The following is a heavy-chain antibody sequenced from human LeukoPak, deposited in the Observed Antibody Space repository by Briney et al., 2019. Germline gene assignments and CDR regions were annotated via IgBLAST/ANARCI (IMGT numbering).Heavy chain of an antibody. CDR1: GFTFSNYW. J-gene: IGHJ4*02. V-gene: IGHV3-74*01. CDR3: ASLNYDFWSGYYFGDY. CDR2: INSDGINT. D-gene: IGHD3-3*01. Sequence: GGSLRLSCAASGFTFSNYWMHWVRQAPGKGLVWVSRINSDGINTSYADSVKGRFTISRDNSKNTLYLQMNSLRAEDTAVYYCASLNYDFWSGYYFGDYWGQGTLVTVSS.